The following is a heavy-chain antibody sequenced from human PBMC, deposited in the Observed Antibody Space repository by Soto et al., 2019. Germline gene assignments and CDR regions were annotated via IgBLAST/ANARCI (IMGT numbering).Heavy chain of an antibody. CDR2: IDWDDDK. D-gene: IGHD5-12*01. V-gene: IGHV2-70*01. J-gene: IGHJ4*02. CDR1: GFSLSTSGMC. Sequence: SGPTLVNPTQTLTLTCTFSGFSLSTSGMCVSWIRQPPGKALEWLALIDWDDDKYYSTSLKTRLTISKDTSKNQVVLTMTNMDPVDTATYYCARNGNSGYDSYYFDYWGQGTLVTVSS. CDR3: ARNGNSGYDSYYFDY.